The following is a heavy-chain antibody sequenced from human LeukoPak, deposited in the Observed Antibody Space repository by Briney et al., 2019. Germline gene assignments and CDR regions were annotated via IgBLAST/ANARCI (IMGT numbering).Heavy chain of an antibody. CDR1: GGSISSGGYS. J-gene: IGHJ4*02. V-gene: IGHV4-30-2*01. CDR2: IYHSGST. D-gene: IGHD3-10*01. Sequence: SETLSLTCAVSGGSISSGGYSWSWIRQPPGKGLEWIGYIYHSGSTNYNPSLKSRVTISVDTSKNQFSLKLSSVTAADTAVYYCARELGSGSGSYYYFDYWGQGTLVTVSS. CDR3: ARELGSGSGSYYYFDY.